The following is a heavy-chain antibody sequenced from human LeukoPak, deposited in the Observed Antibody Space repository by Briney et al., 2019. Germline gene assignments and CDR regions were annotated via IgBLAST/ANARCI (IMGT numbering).Heavy chain of an antibody. J-gene: IGHJ4*02. CDR3: AKESAYTSPRNYYFET. CDR1: GFTFSSYA. Sequence: PGGSLRLSCAASGFTFSSYAMSWVRQAPGKGLEWVSAVSGRAEMTYYADSVKGRFTISRDNSKNTLNLQMNSLRAEDTAVYYCAKESAYTSPRNYYFETWGQGTLVTVSS. CDR2: VSGRAEMT. V-gene: IGHV3-23*01. D-gene: IGHD1-14*01.